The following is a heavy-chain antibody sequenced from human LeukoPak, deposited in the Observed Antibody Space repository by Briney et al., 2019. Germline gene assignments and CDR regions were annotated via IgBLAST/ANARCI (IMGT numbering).Heavy chain of an antibody. CDR1: GFTFSNCA. Sequence: GGSLRLSCAASGFTFSNCAMNWVRQAPGKGLEWVSSISGSSTDIYYADSVKGRFTISRDNAKNSLYLQINSLRAEDTAIYYCARRGYYDSSGYDYWGQGTLVTVSS. J-gene: IGHJ4*02. CDR2: ISGSSTDI. CDR3: ARRGYYDSSGYDY. V-gene: IGHV3-21*01. D-gene: IGHD3-22*01.